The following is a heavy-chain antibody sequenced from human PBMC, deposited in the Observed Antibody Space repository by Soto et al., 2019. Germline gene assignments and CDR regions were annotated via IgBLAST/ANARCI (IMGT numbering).Heavy chain of an antibody. Sequence: GGSLRLSCAASGFTFTSYSMNWVRQAPGKGLEWVSSISSSSTYIYYADSVKGRFTISRDNAKNSLYLQMNSLRAEDTAVYYCARPGYRGYDFDYWGQGTLVTVYS. CDR3: ARPGYRGYDFDY. CDR2: ISSSSTYI. V-gene: IGHV3-21*01. D-gene: IGHD5-12*01. J-gene: IGHJ4*02. CDR1: GFTFTSYS.